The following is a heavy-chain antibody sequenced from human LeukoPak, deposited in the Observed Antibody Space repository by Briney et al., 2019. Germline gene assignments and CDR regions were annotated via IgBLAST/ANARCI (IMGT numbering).Heavy chain of an antibody. V-gene: IGHV3-43*02. CDR1: GCTFDDYA. Sequence: GGSLRLSCAASGCTFDDYAMHWVRQAPGKGLEWVWLISGDGGSTYYADSVKGRYTISRDNRKNSLYLRMNSLTTEDTALYYCAKDYSSGWWLNYWGQGTLVTVSS. CDR2: ISGDGGST. D-gene: IGHD6-19*01. CDR3: AKDYSSGWWLNY. J-gene: IGHJ4*02.